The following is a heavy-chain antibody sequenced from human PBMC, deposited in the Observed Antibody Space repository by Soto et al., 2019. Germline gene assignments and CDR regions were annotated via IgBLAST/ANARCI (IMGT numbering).Heavy chain of an antibody. CDR3: VKSPRSGYEAPWDY. Sequence: PGGSLRLSCAATGFTFGRDGMNWVRQTPGKGLEWVSAISGSGDEIYYADSVKGRFTISRDNSKNTLYLQVNSLRADDTAVYYCVKSPRSGYEAPWDYWGQGTQVTVSS. V-gene: IGHV3-23*01. CDR2: ISGSGDEI. CDR1: GFTFGRDG. D-gene: IGHD5-12*01. J-gene: IGHJ4*02.